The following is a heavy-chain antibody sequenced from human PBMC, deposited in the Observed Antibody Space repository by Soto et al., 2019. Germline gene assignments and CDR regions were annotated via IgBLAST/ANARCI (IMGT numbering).Heavy chain of an antibody. Sequence: GGSLRLSCAASGFTFDDYAMHWVRQAPGKGLEWVSGISWNSGSIGYADSVKGRFTISRDNAKNSLYLQMNSLRAEDTALYYCAFPKSAAHGAFDIWGQGTMVTVSS. V-gene: IGHV3-9*01. CDR2: ISWNSGSI. CDR1: GFTFDDYA. J-gene: IGHJ3*02. D-gene: IGHD6-25*01. CDR3: AFPKSAAHGAFDI.